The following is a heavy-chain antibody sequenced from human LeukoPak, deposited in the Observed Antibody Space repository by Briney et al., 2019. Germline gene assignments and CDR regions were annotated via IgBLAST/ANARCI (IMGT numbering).Heavy chain of an antibody. CDR3: ARELWFGESYAFDY. V-gene: IGHV3-7*01. J-gene: IGHJ4*02. D-gene: IGHD3-10*01. Sequence: GESLKISCKGSGYRFTTYWMSWVRQAPGKGLEWVANIKQDGSERYYVDSVRGRFTISRDNAKNSLYLQMNSLRAEDTAVYYCARELWFGESYAFDYWGQGTLVTVSS. CDR2: IKQDGSER. CDR1: GYRFTTYW.